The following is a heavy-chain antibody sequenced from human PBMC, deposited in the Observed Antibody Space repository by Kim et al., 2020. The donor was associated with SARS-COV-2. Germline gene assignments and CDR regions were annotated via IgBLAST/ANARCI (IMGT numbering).Heavy chain of an antibody. V-gene: IGHV4-34*01. CDR3: ARGREKQRYYYYYMDV. J-gene: IGHJ6*03. CDR1: GGSFSGYY. D-gene: IGHD6-25*01. CDR2: INHSGST. Sequence: SETLSLTCAVYGGSFSGYYWSWIRQPPGKGLEWIGEINHSGSTNYNPSLKSRVTISVATSKNQFSLKLSSVTTRDTAVYYCARGREKQRYYYYYMDVWGKGTTVTVSS.